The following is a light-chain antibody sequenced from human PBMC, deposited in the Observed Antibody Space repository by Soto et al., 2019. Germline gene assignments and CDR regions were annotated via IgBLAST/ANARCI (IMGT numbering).Light chain of an antibody. V-gene: IGLV1-47*02. Sequence: QSLTTQPPAASGSPGQKGCISWSGSRSNIGGTNYAYWYQQLPGAAPKLLMHSNNLRPSGVPERISGSKFGTAASLAISGLRSEDEAVYYCASWDDRLGAVIFGGGTKVTVL. CDR1: RSNIGGTNY. J-gene: IGLJ2*01. CDR3: ASWDDRLGAVI. CDR2: SNN.